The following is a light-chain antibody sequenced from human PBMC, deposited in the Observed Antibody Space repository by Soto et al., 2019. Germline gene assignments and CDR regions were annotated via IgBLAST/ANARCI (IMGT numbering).Light chain of an antibody. CDR1: QVINNY. CDR2: GAS. J-gene: IGKJ3*01. Sequence: DIQMTQSPSSLSVSVGDRVTISCRASQVINNYLAWYQQKPGKGPKLLIYGASTLQSGVPSRFSGSGSGTDFTLTIRSLQPEDVATYYCQKYNSAPPVTFGPGTKVDV. CDR3: QKYNSAPPVT. V-gene: IGKV1-27*01.